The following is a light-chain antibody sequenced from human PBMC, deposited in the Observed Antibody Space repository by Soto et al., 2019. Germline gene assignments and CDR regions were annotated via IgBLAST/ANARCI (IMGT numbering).Light chain of an antibody. J-gene: IGLJ2*01. CDR1: SSDIGGYNY. CDR3: SSYTINFTVI. Sequence: QSALTQPASVSGSPGQSLTISCTGTSSDIGGYNYVSWYQQHPGEAPKLIISEVSNRPSGVSHRFSGSKSGNTASLIISGLQAEDEADYYCSSYTINFTVIFGGGTKVTVL. CDR2: EVS. V-gene: IGLV2-14*01.